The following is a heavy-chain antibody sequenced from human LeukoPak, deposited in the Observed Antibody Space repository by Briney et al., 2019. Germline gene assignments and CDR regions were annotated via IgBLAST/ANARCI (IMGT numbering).Heavy chain of an antibody. V-gene: IGHV3-23*01. CDR1: GFTFSTYA. CDR2: ISSSGGST. J-gene: IGHJ4*02. CDR3: AKYCGYSSSWYKLGFDY. Sequence: GGSLRLSCAAAGFTFSTYAMSWVRQAPGKGLEWVSAISSSGGSTYYADSVKGRFTISRDNSKNTLYLQMNSLRAEDTAVYYCAKYCGYSSSWYKLGFDYWGQGTLVTVSS. D-gene: IGHD6-13*01.